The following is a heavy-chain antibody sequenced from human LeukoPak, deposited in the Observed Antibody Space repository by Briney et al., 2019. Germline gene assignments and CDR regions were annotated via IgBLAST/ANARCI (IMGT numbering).Heavy chain of an antibody. CDR3: ARVEQQLVPPGY. D-gene: IGHD6-13*01. J-gene: IGHJ4*02. Sequence: GGSLRLSCAASGFTFSSYSMNWVRQAPGKGLEWVSSISSSSSYIYYADSVKGRFTISRDNAKNSLYLQMNSLRAEDTAVYYCARVEQQLVPPGYWGQGTLVTVSS. V-gene: IGHV3-21*01. CDR1: GFTFSSYS. CDR2: ISSSSSYI.